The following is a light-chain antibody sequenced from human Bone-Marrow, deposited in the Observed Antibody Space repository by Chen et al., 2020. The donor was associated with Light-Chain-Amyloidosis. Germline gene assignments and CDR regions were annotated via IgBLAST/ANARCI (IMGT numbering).Light chain of an antibody. CDR3: QSAESSGTYEVI. CDR2: RDT. J-gene: IGLJ2*01. CDR1: DLPTKY. V-gene: IGLV3-25*03. Sequence: SYELTQPPSVSVSPGQTARITCSGDDLPTKYAYCYQQKPGQAPVLVIHRDTERPSGFSERFSGSSTGTTATLTISGVQAEDEADYHCQSAESSGTYEVIFGGGTKLTVL.